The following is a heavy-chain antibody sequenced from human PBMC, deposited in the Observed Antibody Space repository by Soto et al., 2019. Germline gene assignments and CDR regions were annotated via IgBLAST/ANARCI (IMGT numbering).Heavy chain of an antibody. V-gene: IGHV4-59*01. CDR2: IYYSGST. D-gene: IGHD6-13*01. Sequence: SETLSLTCTVSGGSISSYYWSWIRQPPGKGLEWIGYIYYSGSTNYNPSLKSRVTISVDTSKNQFSLKLSSVTAADTAVYYCARVMKSAAAGFFDYWGQGTLVTVSS. CDR3: ARVMKSAAAGFFDY. CDR1: GGSISSYY. J-gene: IGHJ4*02.